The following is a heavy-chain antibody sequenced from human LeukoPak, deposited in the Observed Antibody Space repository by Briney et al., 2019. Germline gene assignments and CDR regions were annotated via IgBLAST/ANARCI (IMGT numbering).Heavy chain of an antibody. J-gene: IGHJ4*02. CDR1: GFAVSGNY. CDR3: ARAYGLGSYSPDY. V-gene: IGHV3-66*01. Sequence: GGPLRLSCAASGFAVSGNYMSWVRQAPGKGLEWVSVIFSGCSTYYADSVKGRFTISRDTSKNTLYLQMNSLRAEDTAVYYCARAYGLGSYSPDYRGQGTLVT. CDR2: IFSGCST. D-gene: IGHD3-10*01.